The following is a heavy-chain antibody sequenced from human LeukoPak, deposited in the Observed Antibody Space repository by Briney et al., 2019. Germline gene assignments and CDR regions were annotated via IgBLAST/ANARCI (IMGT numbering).Heavy chain of an antibody. D-gene: IGHD3-3*01. V-gene: IGHV3-7*01. Sequence: GGSLRLSCAASGFTFSSYWMSWVRQAPGKGLEWVANIKQDGSEKYYVDSVKGRFTISRDNAKNSLYLQMNSLRAKDTAVYYCARDSNFWSGSNFYYYYMDVWGKGTTVTVSS. J-gene: IGHJ6*03. CDR1: GFTFSSYW. CDR2: IKQDGSEK. CDR3: ARDSNFWSGSNFYYYYMDV.